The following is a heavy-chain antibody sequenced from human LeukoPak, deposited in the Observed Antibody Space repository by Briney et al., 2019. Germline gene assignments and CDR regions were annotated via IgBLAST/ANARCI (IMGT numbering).Heavy chain of an antibody. CDR3: ANDDSSGYYYVNY. CDR1: GFTFSSYA. CDR2: ISYDGSNK. J-gene: IGHJ4*02. D-gene: IGHD3-22*01. V-gene: IGHV3-30-3*02. Sequence: GGSLRLSCAASGFTFSSYAMHWVRQAPGKGLEWVAVISYDGSNKYYADSVKGRFTISRDNSKNTLYLQMNSLRAEDTAVYYCANDDSSGYYYVNYWGQGALVTVSS.